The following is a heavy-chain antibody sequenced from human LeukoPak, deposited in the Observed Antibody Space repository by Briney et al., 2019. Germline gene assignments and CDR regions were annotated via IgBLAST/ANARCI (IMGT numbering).Heavy chain of an antibody. CDR3: AYVPAAIRDYYYYYYMDV. J-gene: IGHJ6*03. D-gene: IGHD2-2*02. CDR1: GGTFSSYA. V-gene: IGHV1-69*01. Sequence: SVKVSCKASGGTFSSYAISWVRQAPGQGLEWMGGIIPIFGTANYAQKFQGRVTITADESTSTAYMELSSLRSEDTAVYYCAYVPAAIRDYYYYYYMDVWGKGTTVTVSS. CDR2: IIPIFGTA.